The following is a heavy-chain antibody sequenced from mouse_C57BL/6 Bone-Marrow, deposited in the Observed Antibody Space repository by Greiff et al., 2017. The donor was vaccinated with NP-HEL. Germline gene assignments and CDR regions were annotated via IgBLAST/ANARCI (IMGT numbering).Heavy chain of an antibody. Sequence: DVQLVESGGGLVKPGGSLKLSCAASGFTFSDYGMHWVRQAPEKGLEWVAYISSGSSTIYYAATVKGRFTISRDNAKNTLFLQMSSLRSEDTAMYYCAREPYGSSTQAWFAYWGQGTLVTVSA. V-gene: IGHV5-17*01. J-gene: IGHJ3*01. CDR2: ISSGSSTI. CDR1: GFTFSDYG. D-gene: IGHD1-1*01. CDR3: AREPYGSSTQAWFAY.